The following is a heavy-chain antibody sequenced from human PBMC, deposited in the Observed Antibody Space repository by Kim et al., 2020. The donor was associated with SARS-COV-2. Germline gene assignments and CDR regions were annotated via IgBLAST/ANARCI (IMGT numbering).Heavy chain of an antibody. V-gene: IGHV4-39*01. D-gene: IGHD3-10*01. CDR2: IYYSGST. CDR1: GGSISSSSYY. CDR3: ARSQLLWFGELFTGFDY. J-gene: IGHJ4*02. Sequence: SETLSLTCTVSGGSISSSSYYWGWIRQPPGKGLEWIGSIYYSGSTYYNPSLKSRVTISVDTSKNQFSLKLSSVTAADTAVYYCARSQLLWFGELFTGFDYWGQGTLVTVSS.